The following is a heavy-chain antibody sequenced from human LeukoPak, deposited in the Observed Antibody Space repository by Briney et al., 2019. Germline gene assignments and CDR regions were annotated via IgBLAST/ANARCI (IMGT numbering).Heavy chain of an antibody. D-gene: IGHD2-2*03. V-gene: IGHV1-18*01. CDR2: ISAYNGYK. CDR3: ARDRSGYLGDNQYYFDY. J-gene: IGHJ4*02. CDR1: GCTLPSYG. Sequence: ASVKVACQASGCTLPSYGISWVRQAPGQALDWMGWISAYNGYKNYARKLQGRVTMTTDTSTSTAYMELRSLRSDDTAVYYCARDRSGYLGDNQYYFDYWGQGALVTVSS.